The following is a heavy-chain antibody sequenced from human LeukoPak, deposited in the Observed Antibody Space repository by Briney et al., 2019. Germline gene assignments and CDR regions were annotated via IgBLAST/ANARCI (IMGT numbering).Heavy chain of an antibody. CDR1: GVSISNYY. V-gene: IGHV4-4*07. CDR3: ARGVSSGYYSVYYFDY. CDR2: IYSSGST. J-gene: IGHJ4*02. D-gene: IGHD3-22*01. Sequence: PSETLSLTCTVSGVSISNYYWSWIRQPAGKGVEWIGRIYSSGSTNYNPSLKSRVTMSVDTSKNQFSLKLTSVTAADTAVYYCARGVSSGYYSVYYFDYWGQGTLVTVSS.